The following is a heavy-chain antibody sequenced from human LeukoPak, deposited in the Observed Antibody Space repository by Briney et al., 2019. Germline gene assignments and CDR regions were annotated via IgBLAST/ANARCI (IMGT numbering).Heavy chain of an antibody. CDR3: AATSGYSGYDLDY. CDR1: GYTFTGYY. D-gene: IGHD5-12*01. V-gene: IGHV1-2*02. Sequence: GASVKVSCKASGYTFTGYYMHWVRQAPGQGLEWMGWINPNSGGTNYAQKFQGRVTMTRDTSISTAYMELSRLRSDDTAVYYCAATSGYSGYDLDYWGQGTLVTVSS. CDR2: INPNSGGT. J-gene: IGHJ4*02.